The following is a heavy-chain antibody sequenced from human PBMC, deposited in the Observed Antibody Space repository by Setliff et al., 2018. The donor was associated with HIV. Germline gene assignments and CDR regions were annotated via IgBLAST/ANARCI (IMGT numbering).Heavy chain of an antibody. Sequence: GGSLRLSCAPSGFTFGSYAMSWVRQAPGKGLEWVSVISGSGDSTFYADSLKGRFTISRDNSKNTLYLQMNSLRPEDTAVYYCAKDFPPPNGMDVWGKGTTVTVSS. CDR2: ISGSGDST. CDR1: GFTFGSYA. V-gene: IGHV3-23*01. J-gene: IGHJ6*04. CDR3: AKDFPPPNGMDV.